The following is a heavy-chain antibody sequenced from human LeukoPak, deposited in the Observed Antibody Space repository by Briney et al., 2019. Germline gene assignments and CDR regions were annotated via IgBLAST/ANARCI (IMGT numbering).Heavy chain of an antibody. J-gene: IGHJ4*02. D-gene: IGHD2-15*01. Sequence: VASVKVSCKASGYTFINYDINWVRPAAGQGPEWMGWMNPKSGNTGYAQRFQGRVTMTRDISINTAYMELNSLRSEDTAVYYCARAPPPHCSGGRCYSWGFVEDWGQGTLVTVSS. V-gene: IGHV1-8*01. CDR3: ARAPPPHCSGGRCYSWGFVED. CDR1: GYTFINYD. CDR2: MNPKSGNT.